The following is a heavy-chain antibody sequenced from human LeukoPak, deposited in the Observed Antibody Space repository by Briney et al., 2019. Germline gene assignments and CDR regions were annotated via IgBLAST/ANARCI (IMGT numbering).Heavy chain of an antibody. D-gene: IGHD2-2*01. CDR1: GDPISSSS. Sequence: GTLSLTCAVSGDPISSSSWWSWVRQPPGKGLEWVSSISGSGSSTYYADSVKGRFTISRDNSKNTLYLQMNSLRAEDTAVYYCARHVAVLPAPRNYYFDYWGQGILVTVSS. CDR3: ARHVAVLPAPRNYYFDY. CDR2: ISGSGSST. J-gene: IGHJ4*02. V-gene: IGHV3-23*01.